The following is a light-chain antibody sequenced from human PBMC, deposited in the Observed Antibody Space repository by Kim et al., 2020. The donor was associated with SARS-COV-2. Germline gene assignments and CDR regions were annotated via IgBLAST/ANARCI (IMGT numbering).Light chain of an antibody. CDR3: SSYTTANSLI. CDR2: EVT. J-gene: IGLJ2*01. Sequence: QSALTQPASVSGSPGQWITISCTGTSSDFGSYDSLSWYQQYSGKAPKLILYEVTKRPSGISNRFSGSKSGTTASLTISGRQSEDEGHYYCSSYTTANSLIFGGGTQLTVL. V-gene: IGLV2-14*01. CDR1: SSDFGSYDS.